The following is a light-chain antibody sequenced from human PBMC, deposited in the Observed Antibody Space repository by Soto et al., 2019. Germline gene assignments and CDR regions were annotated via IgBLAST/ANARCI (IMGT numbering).Light chain of an antibody. CDR3: GSYASSSTYV. J-gene: IGLJ1*01. Sequence: QSALTQPASVSGSPGQSITISCTGTSSDVGGYVYVSWYQQHPGKAPKLMIYDVSNRPSGVSIRFSGSKSGNTASLTISGLQAEDEADYYCGSYASSSTYVFGTGTKLTVL. CDR1: SSDVGGYVY. CDR2: DVS. V-gene: IGLV2-14*03.